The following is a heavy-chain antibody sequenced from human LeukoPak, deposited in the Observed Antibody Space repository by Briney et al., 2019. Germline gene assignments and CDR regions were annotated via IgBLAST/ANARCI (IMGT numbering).Heavy chain of an antibody. CDR1: GVSISSINYW. Sequence: PSETLSLTCTVFGVSISSINYWWGWIRQPPGKGLEWIGNINYGGSTYYNPSLKSRVTISVDTSTNQFTLRLSSVTAADTAVYYCARHLTVATISYFDYWGQGILVTVSS. V-gene: IGHV4-39*01. J-gene: IGHJ4*02. CDR2: INYGGST. CDR3: ARHLTVATISYFDY. D-gene: IGHD5-12*01.